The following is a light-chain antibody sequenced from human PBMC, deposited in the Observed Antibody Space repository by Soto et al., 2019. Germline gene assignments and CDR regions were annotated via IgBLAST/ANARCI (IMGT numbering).Light chain of an antibody. CDR3: QKYNSAPRT. CDR1: QGISNY. CDR2: AAS. V-gene: IGKV1-27*01. J-gene: IGKJ3*01. Sequence: DIQMTQSPSSLSASVGDRVTITCRASQGISNYLAWYQQKPGKVPKLLIYAASTLQSGVPSRFSGSGSGTDFTLHISGIQPEDVATYACQKYNSAPRTFGPGTKVDIK.